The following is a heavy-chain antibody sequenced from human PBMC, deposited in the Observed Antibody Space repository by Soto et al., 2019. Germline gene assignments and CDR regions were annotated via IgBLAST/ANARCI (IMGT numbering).Heavy chain of an antibody. V-gene: IGHV3-33*06. Sequence: PGGSLRLSCAASGFTFSSYGMHWVRQAPGKGLEWVAVIWYDGSNKYYADSVKGRFTISRDNSKNTLYLQMNSLRAEDTAVYYCANHRGILYYFDYWGQGTLVTVSS. CDR2: IWYDGSNK. D-gene: IGHD3-16*01. J-gene: IGHJ4*02. CDR1: GFTFSSYG. CDR3: ANHRGILYYFDY.